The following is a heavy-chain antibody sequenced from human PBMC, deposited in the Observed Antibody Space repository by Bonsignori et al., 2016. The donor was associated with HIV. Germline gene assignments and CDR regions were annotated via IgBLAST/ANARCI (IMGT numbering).Heavy chain of an antibody. CDR3: AARAVFNSGIPDY. CDR2: FYTSGST. V-gene: IGHV4-4*07. Sequence: GSLRLSCTVSGGSISSYYWSWIRQPAGKELEWIGRFYTSGSTNYNPSLKSRVTMSVDTSKNQFSLKLSSVTAADTAVYYCAARAVFNSGIPDYWGQGTLVTVSS. CDR1: GGSISSYY. D-gene: IGHD4-23*01. J-gene: IGHJ4*02.